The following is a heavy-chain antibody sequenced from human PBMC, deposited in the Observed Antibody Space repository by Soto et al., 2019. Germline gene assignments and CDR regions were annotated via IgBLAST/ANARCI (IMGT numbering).Heavy chain of an antibody. Sequence: SETLSLTCAVYGGSFSGYYWSWIRQPPGKGLEWIGEINHSGSTNYNPSLKSRVTISVDTSKNQFSLKLSSVTVADTAVYYCARHVVPAANYFAYWGQGTLVTVSS. V-gene: IGHV4-34*01. CDR1: GGSFSGYY. D-gene: IGHD2-2*01. CDR2: INHSGST. CDR3: ARHVVPAANYFAY. J-gene: IGHJ4*02.